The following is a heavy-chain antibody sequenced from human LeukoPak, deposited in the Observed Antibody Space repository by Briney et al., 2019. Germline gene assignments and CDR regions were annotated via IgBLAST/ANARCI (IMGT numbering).Heavy chain of an antibody. CDR3: TKGLYCPSAGCYTRQTEFDY. Sequence: GGSLRLSCAASGFTFSHYGMHWVRQAPGKGLEWVAVTSFDGSTSYYADSVKGRFTISRDNSQNTLFLQMSSLRADDTAVYYCTKGLYCPSAGCYTRQTEFDYWGQGTLVTVSS. CDR1: GFTFSHYG. V-gene: IGHV3-30*18. CDR2: TSFDGSTS. D-gene: IGHD2-2*02. J-gene: IGHJ4*02.